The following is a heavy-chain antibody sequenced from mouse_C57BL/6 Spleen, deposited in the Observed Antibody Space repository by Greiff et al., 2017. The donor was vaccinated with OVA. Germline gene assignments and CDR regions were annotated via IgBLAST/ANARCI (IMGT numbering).Heavy chain of an antibody. J-gene: IGHJ2*01. CDR2: ISYDGSN. CDR1: GYSITSGYY. D-gene: IGHD4-1*01. Sequence: EVQLQQSGPGLVKPSQSLSHTCSVTGYSITSGYYWNWIRQFPGNKLEWMGYISYDGSNNYNPSLKNRISITRDTSKNQFFLKLNSVTTEDTATYYCARDVELGRGYYFDYWGQGTTLTVSS. V-gene: IGHV3-6*01. CDR3: ARDVELGRGYYFDY.